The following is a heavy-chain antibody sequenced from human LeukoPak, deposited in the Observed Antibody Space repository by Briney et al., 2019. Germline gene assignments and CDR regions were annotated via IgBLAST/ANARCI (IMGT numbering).Heavy chain of an antibody. J-gene: IGHJ5*02. CDR3: ARDSPVGGWFDP. CDR2: IYYSGST. CDR1: GGSISNYY. Sequence: RASEALSLTCTVSGGSISNYYWSWIRQPPGKGLEWIGYIYYSGSTNYNPSLKSRVTISVDTSKNQFSLKLSSVTAADTAVYYCARDSPVGGWFDPWGQGTLVTVSS. V-gene: IGHV4-59*01. D-gene: IGHD3-16*01.